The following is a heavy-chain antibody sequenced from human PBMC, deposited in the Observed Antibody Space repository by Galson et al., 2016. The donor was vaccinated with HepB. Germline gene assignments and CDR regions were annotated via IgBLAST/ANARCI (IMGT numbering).Heavy chain of an antibody. CDR3: TKLGGWYGSGYFQH. CDR1: GFIFSDFA. Sequence: SLRLSCAASGFIFSDFAMSWVRQAPGKGLEWVSGISGPAGSTYYEASVKGHFTISRDNSKDTLYLQMSNLRAEDTAVYYCTKLGGWYGSGYFQHWGQGTLVTVSS. J-gene: IGHJ1*01. V-gene: IGHV3-23*01. CDR2: ISGPAGST. D-gene: IGHD6-19*01.